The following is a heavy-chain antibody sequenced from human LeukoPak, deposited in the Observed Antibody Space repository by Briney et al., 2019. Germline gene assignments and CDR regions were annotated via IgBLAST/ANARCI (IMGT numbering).Heavy chain of an antibody. CDR2: IYYSGST. CDR1: GGSISSYY. CDR3: ASVPTPAYSSSWYPRFDY. D-gene: IGHD6-13*01. J-gene: IGHJ4*02. V-gene: IGHV4-59*08. Sequence: PSETLPLTCTVSGGSISSYYWSWIRQPPGKGLEWIGYIYYSGSTNYNPSLKSRVTISVDTSKNQFSLKLSSVTAADTAVYYCASVPTPAYSSSWYPRFDYWGQGTLVTVSS.